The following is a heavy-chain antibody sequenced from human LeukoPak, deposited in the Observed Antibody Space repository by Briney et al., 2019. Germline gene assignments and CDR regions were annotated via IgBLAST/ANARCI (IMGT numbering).Heavy chain of an antibody. CDR2: IIPIFGTA. V-gene: IGHV1-69*05. J-gene: IGHJ4*02. CDR3: ARVGGGSYPN. D-gene: IGHD1-26*01. CDR1: GGTFSSYA. Sequence: ASVKVSCKASGGTFSSYAISWVRQAPGQGLEWMGGIIPIFGTANYAQKFQGRVTMTRDTSTSTVYMELSSLRSEDTAVYYCARVGGGSYPNWGQGTLVTVSS.